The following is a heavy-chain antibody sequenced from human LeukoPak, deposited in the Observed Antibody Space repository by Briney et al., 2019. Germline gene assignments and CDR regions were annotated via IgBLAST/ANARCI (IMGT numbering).Heavy chain of an antibody. CDR1: GGSFSGYY. D-gene: IGHD2-2*01. Sequence: SETLSLTCAVYGGSFSGYYWSWIRQPPGKGLEWIGEINHSGSTNYNPSLKSRVTISVDTSKNQFSLKLSSVTAADTAVYYCARGGPVDYWGQGTLVTVSS. CDR3: ARGGPVDY. V-gene: IGHV4-34*01. CDR2: INHSGST. J-gene: IGHJ4*02.